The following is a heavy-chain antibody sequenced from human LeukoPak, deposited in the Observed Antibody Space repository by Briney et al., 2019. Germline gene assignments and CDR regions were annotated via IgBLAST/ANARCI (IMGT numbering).Heavy chain of an antibody. CDR3: GKVGGFLGHDAFDI. CDR2: ISWDGGST. V-gene: IGHV3-43*01. J-gene: IGHJ3*02. D-gene: IGHD2/OR15-2a*01. Sequence: GGSLRLSCAASGFTFDDYTMHWVRQAPGKGLEWVSLISWDGGSTYYADSVKGRFTISRDNSKNSLYLQMNSLRTEDTALYYCGKVGGFLGHDAFDIWGQGTMVTVSS. CDR1: GFTFDDYT.